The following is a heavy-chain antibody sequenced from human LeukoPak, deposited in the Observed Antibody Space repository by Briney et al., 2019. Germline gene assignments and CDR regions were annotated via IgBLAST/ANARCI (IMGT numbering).Heavy chain of an antibody. CDR1: GYSFTDKY. V-gene: IGHV1-2*02. J-gene: IGHJ5*02. CDR3: AKAGGRSWFDP. CDR2: INPNSGGT. Sequence: ASVKVSCKASGYSFTDKYMHWVRQAPGQGLEWMGWINPNSGGTNYAQKFQGRVTMTTDTSMSTAYMELSRLTSDDTAVYYCAKAGGRSWFDPWGQGTLVTVSS.